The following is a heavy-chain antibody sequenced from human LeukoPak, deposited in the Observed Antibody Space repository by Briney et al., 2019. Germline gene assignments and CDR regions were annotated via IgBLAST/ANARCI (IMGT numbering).Heavy chain of an antibody. D-gene: IGHD6-13*01. V-gene: IGHV1-46*01. CDR2: INPSGGST. CDR3: ASAQRTYSSSWSTFGY. J-gene: IGHJ4*02. CDR1: GYTFTSYY. Sequence: ASVKVSCKASGYTFTSYYMHWVRQAPGQGLEWMGIINPSGGSTSYAQKFQGRVTMTRDTSTSTVYMELSSLRSEDTAVYYCASAQRTYSSSWSTFGYWGQGTLVTVSS.